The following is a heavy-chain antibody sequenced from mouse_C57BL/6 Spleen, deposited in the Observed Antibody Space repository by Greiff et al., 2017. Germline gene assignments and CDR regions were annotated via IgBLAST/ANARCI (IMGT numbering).Heavy chain of an antibody. D-gene: IGHD1-1*01. V-gene: IGHV1-26*01. Sequence: EVQLQQSGPELVKPGASVKISCKASGYTFTDYYMNWVKQSHGKSLEWIGDINPNNGGTSYTQKFKGKATLTVDKSSSTAYMELSSLTSEDSAVYYCTKWLRDYWGQGTTLTVSS. CDR2: INPNNGGT. CDR3: TKWLRDY. J-gene: IGHJ2*01. CDR1: GYTFTDYY.